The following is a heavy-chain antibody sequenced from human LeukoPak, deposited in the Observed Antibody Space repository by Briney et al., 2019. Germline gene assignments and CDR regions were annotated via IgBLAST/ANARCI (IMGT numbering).Heavy chain of an antibody. CDR3: ARDTRGYSGYLNYYYYGMDV. D-gene: IGHD5-12*01. CDR1: GFTFSSYG. CDR2: IWYDGSNK. J-gene: IGHJ6*02. Sequence: PGRSLRLSCAASGFTFSSYGMHWVRQAPGKGLEWVAVIWYDGSNKYYADSVKGRFTISRDNSKNTLYLQMNSLRAEDTAVYYCARDTRGYSGYLNYYYYGMDVWGQGTTVTVSS. V-gene: IGHV3-33*01.